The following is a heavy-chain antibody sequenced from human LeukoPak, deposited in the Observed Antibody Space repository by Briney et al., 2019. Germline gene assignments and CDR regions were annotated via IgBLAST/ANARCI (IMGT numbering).Heavy chain of an antibody. Sequence: PSETLSLTCTVSGGSISSGSYYWSWIRQPAGKGLEWIGRIYTSGSTNYNPSLKSRVTISVDTSKNQFSLKLSSVTAADTAVYYCARDLYNWNDGSDAFDIWGQGTMVTVSS. D-gene: IGHD1-1*01. CDR2: IYTSGST. CDR1: GGSISSGSYY. J-gene: IGHJ3*02. V-gene: IGHV4-61*02. CDR3: ARDLYNWNDGSDAFDI.